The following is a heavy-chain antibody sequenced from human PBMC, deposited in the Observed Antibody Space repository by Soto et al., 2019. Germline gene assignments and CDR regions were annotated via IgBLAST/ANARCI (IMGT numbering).Heavy chain of an antibody. Sequence: QVQLVQSGAEVKRPGASVKVSCKASGYTFSSHDIIWVRQPAGQGLEWMGWMNPLKGLSKTTYLPNFRARVVMTRDTFLSTAYLELSGLRSDDTAVYFCARGATADYDFWANPRGDWLDLWGQGTLLTVSS. V-gene: IGHV1-8*01. D-gene: IGHD3-3*01. CDR1: GYTFSSHD. CDR2: MNPLKGLSKT. J-gene: IGHJ5*02. CDR3: ARGATADYDFWANPRGDWLDL.